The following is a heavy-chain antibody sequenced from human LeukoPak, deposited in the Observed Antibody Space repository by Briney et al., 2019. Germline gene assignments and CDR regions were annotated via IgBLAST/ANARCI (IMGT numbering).Heavy chain of an antibody. V-gene: IGHV4-34*01. CDR1: GGSFSGYY. CDR2: INHSGST. CDR3: ARVYGDYGDY. D-gene: IGHD4-17*01. J-gene: IGHJ4*02. Sequence: SETLSLTCAVYGGSFSGYYWSWIRQPPVKGLEWIGEINHSGSTNYNPSLKSRVTISVDTSKNQFSLKLSSVTAADTAVYYCARVYGDYGDYWGQGTLVTVSS.